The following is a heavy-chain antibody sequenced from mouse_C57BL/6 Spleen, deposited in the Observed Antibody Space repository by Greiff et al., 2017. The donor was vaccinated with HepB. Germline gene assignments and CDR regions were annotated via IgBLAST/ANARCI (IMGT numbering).Heavy chain of an antibody. J-gene: IGHJ4*01. CDR1: GFTFSDYG. CDR2: ISSGSSTI. Sequence: EVKLMESGGGLVKPGGSLKLSCAASGFTFSDYGMHWVRQAPEKGLEWVAYISSGSSTIYYADTVKGRFTISRDNAKNTLFLQMTSLRSEDTAMYYCANPYYGSSPYAMDYWGQGTSVTVSS. CDR3: ANPYYGSSPYAMDY. D-gene: IGHD1-1*01. V-gene: IGHV5-17*01.